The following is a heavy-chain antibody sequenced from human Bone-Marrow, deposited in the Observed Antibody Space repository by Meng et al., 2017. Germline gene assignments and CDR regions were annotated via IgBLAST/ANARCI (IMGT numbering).Heavy chain of an antibody. CDR3: EKGGEWELPTRTSLDAVDI. J-gene: IGHJ3*02. D-gene: IGHD1-26*01. V-gene: IGHV3-23*01. CDR2: ISGSGGST. CDR1: GFTFSRYA. Sequence: GESLKISCAASGFTFSRYAMSWVRQAPGQGLEWVSAISGSGGSTYYADPVKGRFTISRDNSKNTLYLQMNSLRAEDTAVYYCEKGGEWELPTRTSLDAVDIWGQGTMVTVSS.